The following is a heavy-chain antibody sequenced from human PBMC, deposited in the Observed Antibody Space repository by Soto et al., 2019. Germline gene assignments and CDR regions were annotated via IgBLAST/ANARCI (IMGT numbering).Heavy chain of an antibody. J-gene: IGHJ4*02. Sequence: GSLRLSCAASGFTFSDYYMSWIRQAPGKGLEWVSYISSSSSYTNYADSVKGRFTISRDNAKNSLYLQMNSLRAEDTAVYYCAGEYYYSSGYYDTYWGQGTLVTVSS. V-gene: IGHV3-11*03. CDR1: GFTFSDYY. CDR3: AGEYYYSSGYYDTY. D-gene: IGHD3-22*01. CDR2: ISSSSSYT.